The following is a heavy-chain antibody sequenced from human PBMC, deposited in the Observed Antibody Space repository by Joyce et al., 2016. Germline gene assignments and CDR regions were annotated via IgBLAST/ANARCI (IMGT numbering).Heavy chain of an antibody. D-gene: IGHD4-17*01. J-gene: IGHJ6*02. CDR3: VRDWTTVNYYGMDV. CDR1: GFSVSTTY. V-gene: IGHV3-53*02. Sequence: EVQLVETGGDLIQPGGYMRLSCCASGFSVSTTYISWVRQAPGKGLEWVSVIYSGGTTSYEYSVRGRFTISKDNSKNTVYIQMTSLRVEDTAVYYCVRDWTTVNYYGMDVWGQGTTVLVSS. CDR2: IYSGGTT.